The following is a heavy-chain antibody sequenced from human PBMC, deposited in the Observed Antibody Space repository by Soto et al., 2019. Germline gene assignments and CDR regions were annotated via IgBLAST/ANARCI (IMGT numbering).Heavy chain of an antibody. CDR3: ARPRYSSSPDNYYYGMDV. J-gene: IGHJ6*02. D-gene: IGHD6-6*01. CDR2: IIPIFGTA. Sequence: SVKVSCKASGGTFSSYAMSWVRQAPGQGLEWMGGIIPIFGTANYAQKFQGRVTITADESTSTAYMELSSLRSEDTAVYYCARPRYSSSPDNYYYGMDVWGQGTTVTVSS. CDR1: GGTFSSYA. V-gene: IGHV1-69*13.